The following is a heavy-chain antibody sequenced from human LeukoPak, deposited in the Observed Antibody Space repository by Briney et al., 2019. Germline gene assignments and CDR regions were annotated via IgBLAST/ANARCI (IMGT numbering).Heavy chain of an antibody. CDR1: GGVFTSNV. D-gene: IGHD2/OR15-2a*01. CDR3: ARGDDGTQISTMDV. CDR2: ILPLFGTT. Sequence: SVKVSCKASGGVFTSNVVTWVRQAPGQGLEWMGGILPLFGTTNYAQKFQGRLTITTDESMSTAYMELSSLRSEDTAVYYCARGDDGTQISTMDVWGKGTTVTVSS. V-gene: IGHV1-69*05. J-gene: IGHJ6*03.